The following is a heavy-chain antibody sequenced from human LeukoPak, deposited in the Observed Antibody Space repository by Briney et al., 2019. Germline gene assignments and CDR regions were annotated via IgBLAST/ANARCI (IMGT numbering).Heavy chain of an antibody. D-gene: IGHD6-6*01. J-gene: IGHJ4*02. CDR3: ARKLGYFDY. V-gene: IGHV3-7*01. CDR2: IEQDGGEK. CDR1: GFPFSSYW. Sequence: GGSLRLSCAASGFPFSSYWMSWVRQAPGKGLEWVANIEQDGGEKFYVDSVKGRFTISRDNAKNSLYLQMNSLRAEDTAVYYCARKLGYFDYWGQGTLVTVSS.